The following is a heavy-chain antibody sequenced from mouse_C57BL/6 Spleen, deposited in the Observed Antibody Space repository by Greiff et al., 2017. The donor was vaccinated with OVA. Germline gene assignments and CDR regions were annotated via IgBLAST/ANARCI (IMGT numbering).Heavy chain of an antibody. CDR1: GYTFTDYN. Sequence: EVQLQQSGPELVKPGASVKMSCKASGYTFTDYNMHWVKQSHGKSLEWIGYINPNNGGTSYNQKFKGKATLTVNKSSSTAYMALRSLTSSDSAVLYCERDDGSRYGGYFEVWGTGTTGTVSS. D-gene: IGHD1-1*01. CDR3: ERDDGSRYGGYFEV. CDR2: INPNNGGT. J-gene: IGHJ1*03. V-gene: IGHV1-22*01.